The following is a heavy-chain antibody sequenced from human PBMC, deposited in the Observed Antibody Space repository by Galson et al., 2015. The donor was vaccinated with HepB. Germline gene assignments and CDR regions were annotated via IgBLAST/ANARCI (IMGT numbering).Heavy chain of an antibody. Sequence: SLRLSCAASGFTFSDYYMSWIRQAPGKGLEWVSYISSSSSYTNYADSVKGRFTISRDNAKNSLYLQMNSLRAEDTAVYYCASQYSSSSRTAYDYWGQGTLVTVSS. CDR3: ASQYSSSSRTAYDY. J-gene: IGHJ4*02. D-gene: IGHD6-13*01. V-gene: IGHV3-11*03. CDR2: ISSSSSYT. CDR1: GFTFSDYY.